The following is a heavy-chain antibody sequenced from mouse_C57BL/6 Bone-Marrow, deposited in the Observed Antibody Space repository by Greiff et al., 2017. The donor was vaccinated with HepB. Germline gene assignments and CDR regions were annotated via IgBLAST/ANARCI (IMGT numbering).Heavy chain of an antibody. D-gene: IGHD2-2*01. CDR1: GFNIKDDY. CDR2: IDPENGDT. J-gene: IGHJ3*01. CDR3: ARGLRLRRRRGFAY. V-gene: IGHV14-4*01. Sequence: VQLQQSGAELVRPGASVKLSCTASGFNIKDDYMHWVKQRPEQGLEWIGWIDPENGDTEYASKFKGKATITADTSSSTAYMELNSLTSEDSAVYYCARGLRLRRRRGFAYWGQGTLVTVSA.